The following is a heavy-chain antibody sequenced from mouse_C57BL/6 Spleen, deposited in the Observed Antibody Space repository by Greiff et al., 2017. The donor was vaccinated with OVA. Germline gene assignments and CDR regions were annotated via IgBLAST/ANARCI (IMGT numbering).Heavy chain of an antibody. Sequence: VKLQQPGAELVMPGASVKLSCKASGYTFTSYWMHWVKQRPGQGLEWIGEIDPSDSYTNYNQKFKGKSTLTVDKSSSTAYMQLSSLTSEDSAVYYCATYYYGSSLFAYWGQGTLVTVSA. J-gene: IGHJ3*01. CDR3: ATYYYGSSLFAY. V-gene: IGHV1-69*01. CDR1: GYTFTSYW. D-gene: IGHD1-1*01. CDR2: IDPSDSYT.